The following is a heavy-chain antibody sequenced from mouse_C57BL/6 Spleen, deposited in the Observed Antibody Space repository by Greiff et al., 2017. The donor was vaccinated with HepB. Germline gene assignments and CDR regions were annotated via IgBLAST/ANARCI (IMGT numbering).Heavy chain of an antibody. J-gene: IGHJ3*01. CDR2: IYPGSGST. V-gene: IGHV1-55*01. CDR1: SYTFTSYW. D-gene: IGHD2-4*01. Sequence: VQLQQPGAELVKPGASVKMSCKASSYTFTSYWITWVKQRPGQGLEWIGDIYPGSGSTNYNEKFKSKATLTVDTSSSTAYMQLSSLTSEDSAVYYCARIYDYDEAWFAYWVQGTLVTVSA. CDR3: ARIYDYDEAWFAY.